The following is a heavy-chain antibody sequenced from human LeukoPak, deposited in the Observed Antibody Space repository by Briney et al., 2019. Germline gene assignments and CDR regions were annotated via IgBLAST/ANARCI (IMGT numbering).Heavy chain of an antibody. V-gene: IGHV4-34*01. J-gene: IGHJ5*02. CDR1: GXSSSSYY. CDR2: INHSGST. Sequence: PSETLSLTCTVSGXSSSSYYWSWIRQPPGKGLEWIGEINHSGSTNYNPSLKSRVTISVDTSKNQFSLKLSSVTAADTAVYYCARLGAVRFDPWGQGTLVTVSS. CDR3: ARLGAVRFDP. D-gene: IGHD1-26*01.